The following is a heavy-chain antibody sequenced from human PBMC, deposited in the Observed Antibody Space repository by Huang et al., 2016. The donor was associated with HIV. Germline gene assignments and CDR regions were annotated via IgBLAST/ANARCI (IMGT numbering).Heavy chain of an antibody. J-gene: IGHJ4*02. CDR1: GGSFSGYY. V-gene: IGHV4-34*01. CDR2: INHSGSN. Sequence: QVQLQQWGAGLLKPSETLSLTCAFYGGSFSGYYWSWIRQPPGKGLEWIGEINHSGSNNYNPSLKSRVTISVDTSKNQFALKLSSVTAADTAVYYCARGGEMATVWWYYFDYWGQGTLVTVSS. CDR3: ARGGEMATVWWYYFDY. D-gene: IGHD2-15*01.